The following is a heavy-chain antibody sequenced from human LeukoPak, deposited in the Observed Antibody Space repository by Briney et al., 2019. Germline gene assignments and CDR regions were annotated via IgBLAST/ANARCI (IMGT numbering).Heavy chain of an antibody. CDR2: MYYSGST. CDR3: ARVSSYYYYYYYMDV. D-gene: IGHD2-15*01. Sequence: SETLSLTCTVSGGSISTYYWSWIRQPPGKGLECIGYMYYSGSTNYSPSLKSRVTISVDTSKNQFSLKLSSVTAADTAVYYCARVSSYYYYYYYMDVWGKGTTVTVSS. J-gene: IGHJ6*03. CDR1: GGSISTYY. V-gene: IGHV4-59*12.